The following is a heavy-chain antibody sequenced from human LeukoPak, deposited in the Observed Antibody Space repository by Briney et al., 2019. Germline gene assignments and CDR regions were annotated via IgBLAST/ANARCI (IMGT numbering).Heavy chain of an antibody. D-gene: IGHD1-14*01. CDR3: ASHEPMGAFDI. V-gene: IGHV4-31*03. CDR1: AVSISSGGYY. Sequence: TLSLTCTVSAVSISSGGYYWRWLRQHPGKGLEWIAYIYYSGSTYYNPSLKSRVTISVDTSKNQSSLKLSSVTAADTAVYYCASHEPMGAFDIWGQGTMVTVSS. J-gene: IGHJ3*02. CDR2: IYYSGST.